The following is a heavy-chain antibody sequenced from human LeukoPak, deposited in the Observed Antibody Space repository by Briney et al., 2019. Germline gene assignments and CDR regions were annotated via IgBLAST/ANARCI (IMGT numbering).Heavy chain of an antibody. CDR1: GFTFSLYA. CDR2: INDDSSDI. CDR3: ARDTFQPGLIGS. Sequence: GSLRLSCAASGFTFSLYAMNWVRQAPGKGLEWVSYINDDSSDIHYAGSVRGRFTISRDDARKTLYLQLSSLRVEDTAVYYCARDTFQPGLIGSWGQGTLVTVSS. D-gene: IGHD2-2*01. J-gene: IGHJ4*02. V-gene: IGHV3-21*05.